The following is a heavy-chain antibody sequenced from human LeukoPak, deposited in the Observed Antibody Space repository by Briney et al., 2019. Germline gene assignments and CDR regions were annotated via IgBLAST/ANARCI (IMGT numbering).Heavy chain of an antibody. CDR1: GVTFSSYV. CDR2: ISGSGGGT. Sequence: PGGSLRLSCEASGVTFSSYVMSWVRQAPGKGPEWVSGISGSGGGTYYADSVRGRFAISRDNSKNTLYLQMNSLRAEDTAVYYCARNWNLNCFDYWGQGTLVTVSS. J-gene: IGHJ4*02. V-gene: IGHV3-23*01. CDR3: ARNWNLNCFDY. D-gene: IGHD1-1*01.